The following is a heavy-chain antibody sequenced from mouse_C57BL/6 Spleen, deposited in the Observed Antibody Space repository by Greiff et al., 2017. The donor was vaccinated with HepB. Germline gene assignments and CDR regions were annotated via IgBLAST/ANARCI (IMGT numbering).Heavy chain of an antibody. CDR3: ARRYYGNYDYAMDY. CDR1: GYTFTSYG. J-gene: IGHJ4*01. V-gene: IGHV1-81*01. D-gene: IGHD2-1*01. CDR2: IYPRSGNT. Sequence: VQLQQSGAELARPGASVKLSCKASGYTFTSYGISWVKQRTGQGLEWIGEIYPRSGNTYYNEKFKGKATLTADKSSSTAYMELRSLTSEDSAVYFCARRYYGNYDYAMDYWGQGTSVTVSS.